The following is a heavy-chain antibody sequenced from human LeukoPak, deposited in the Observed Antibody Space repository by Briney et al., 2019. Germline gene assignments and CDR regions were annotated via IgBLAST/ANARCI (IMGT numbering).Heavy chain of an antibody. Sequence: GGSLRLSCAVSGFTFSTYTMNWVRQAPGKGLEWVSYISSSGSTIYYADSVKGRFTISRDNAKNSLYLQMNSLRAEDTAVYYCARDRFVDTAISTGFDYWGQGTLVTVSS. J-gene: IGHJ4*02. CDR3: ARDRFVDTAISTGFDY. D-gene: IGHD5-18*01. CDR1: GFTFSTYT. V-gene: IGHV3-48*03. CDR2: ISSSGSTI.